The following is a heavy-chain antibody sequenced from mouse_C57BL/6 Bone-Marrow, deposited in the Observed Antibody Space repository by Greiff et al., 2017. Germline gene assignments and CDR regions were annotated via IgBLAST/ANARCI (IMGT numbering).Heavy chain of an antibody. CDR1: GYTFTSYW. J-gene: IGHJ1*03. Sequence: VQLQQPGAELVKPGASVKMSCKASGYTFTSYWITWVKQRPGQGLEWIGDIYPGSGSTNYNEKFKSKDTLTVDTSSSTAYMQLSSLTSEDSAFYYCARRYYGSNWYFDVWGTGTTVTVAS. CDR2: IYPGSGST. CDR3: ARRYYGSNWYFDV. D-gene: IGHD1-1*01. V-gene: IGHV1-55*01.